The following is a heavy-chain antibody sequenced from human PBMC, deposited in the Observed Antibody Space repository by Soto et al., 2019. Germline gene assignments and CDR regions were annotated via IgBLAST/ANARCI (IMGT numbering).Heavy chain of an antibody. CDR3: ARDYDFWSGYYIHYGMDV. D-gene: IGHD3-3*01. CDR2: INPNSGGT. Sequence: ASVKVSCKASGYTFTGYYMHWVRQAPGQGLEWMGWINPNSGGTNYAQKFQGRVTMTRDTSISTAYMELSRLRSDDTAVYYCARDYDFWSGYYIHYGMDVWGQGTTVTVSS. J-gene: IGHJ6*02. CDR1: GYTFTGYY. V-gene: IGHV1-2*02.